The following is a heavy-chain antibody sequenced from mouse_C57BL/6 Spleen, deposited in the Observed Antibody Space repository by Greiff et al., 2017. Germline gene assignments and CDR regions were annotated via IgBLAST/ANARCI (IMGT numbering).Heavy chain of an antibody. Sequence: QVQLQQPGAELVRPGSSVKLSYKASGYTFTSYWMHWVKQRPIQGLEWIGNIDPSDSETHYNQKFKDKATLTVDKSSSTAYMQLSSLTSEDSAVYYCARYLSTVVAHWYFDVWGTGTTVTVSS. CDR2: IDPSDSET. CDR3: ARYLSTVVAHWYFDV. V-gene: IGHV1-52*01. D-gene: IGHD1-1*01. CDR1: GYTFTSYW. J-gene: IGHJ1*03.